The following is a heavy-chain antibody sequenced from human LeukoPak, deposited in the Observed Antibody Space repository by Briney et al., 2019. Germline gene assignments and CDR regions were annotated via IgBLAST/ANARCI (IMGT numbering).Heavy chain of an antibody. CDR1: GGTFNSYV. CDR3: ARDRYYYGSGSYRWFDP. V-gene: IGHV1-18*01. Sequence: ASVKVSCKASGGTFNSYVISWVRQAPGQGLEWMGWISAYNGNTNYAQKLQGRVTMTTDTSTSTAYMELRSLRSDDTAVYYCARDRYYYGSGSYRWFDPWGQGTLVTVSS. CDR2: ISAYNGNT. J-gene: IGHJ5*02. D-gene: IGHD3-10*01.